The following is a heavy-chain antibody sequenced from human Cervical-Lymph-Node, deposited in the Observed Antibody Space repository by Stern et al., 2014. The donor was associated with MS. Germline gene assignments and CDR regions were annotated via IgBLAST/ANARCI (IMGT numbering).Heavy chain of an antibody. J-gene: IGHJ4*02. D-gene: IGHD1-20*01. V-gene: IGHV3-23*04. CDR2: CSGSDGRT. CDR1: GFPFSSYA. Sequence: DVQLVQSGGGLVQPGGSLRLSWVASGFPFSSYAMIWVPQAPGKGLEYVSCSGSDGRTHYADSVKGRFTSSRDNSESTLYLQMNNLRVDDTAVYYCAKDLHNWSADYWGQGTLVTVSS. CDR3: AKDLHNWSADY.